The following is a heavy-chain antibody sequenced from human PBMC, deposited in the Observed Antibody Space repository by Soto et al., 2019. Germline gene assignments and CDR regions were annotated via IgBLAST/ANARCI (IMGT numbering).Heavy chain of an antibody. D-gene: IGHD6-13*01. CDR3: ARRIAAAGAYDY. J-gene: IGHJ4*02. CDR1: GFTFSSSW. Sequence: EVQLVASGGGLVQPGGSLRLSCAASGFTFSSSWMSWVRQAAGKGLEWVSNIKQDGSEKYYVDSVKGRFTISRDNAMNSLYLQMNSLRAEDTAVYYCARRIAAAGAYDYWGQGTLVTVAS. V-gene: IGHV3-7*01. CDR2: IKQDGSEK.